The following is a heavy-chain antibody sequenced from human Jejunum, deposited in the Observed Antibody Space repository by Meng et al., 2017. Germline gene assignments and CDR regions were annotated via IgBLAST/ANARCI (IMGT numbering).Heavy chain of an antibody. CDR3: ARATLARLFDS. CDR1: GGSIRGENL. CDR2: SYLSGST. J-gene: IGHJ4*02. Sequence: QVQLQESGPGLVGPSGTLSLTCSVSGGSIRGENLWSWVRQTPGKGLEWIGESYLSGSTYYNPSLASRVTISVDHSRDRFSLTVASVTAADTGVYFCARATLARLFDSWGQGRLVTVSS. D-gene: IGHD6-6*01. V-gene: IGHV4-4*02.